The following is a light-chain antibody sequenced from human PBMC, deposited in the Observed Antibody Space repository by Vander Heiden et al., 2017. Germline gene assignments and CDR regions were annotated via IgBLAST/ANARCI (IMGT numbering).Light chain of an antibody. Sequence: QSVLTQPPSVSAASGRSVTISCSGSTSNNEGNSVSWYQQLPGTAPKLLIYDNDKRPSGIPDRFSGSKSATSATLVITGLQTGDEANYYCGTWDSSLSVLVFGGETRLTVL. CDR2: DND. CDR3: GTWDSSLSVLV. V-gene: IGLV1-51*01. J-gene: IGLJ2*01. CDR1: TSNNEGNS.